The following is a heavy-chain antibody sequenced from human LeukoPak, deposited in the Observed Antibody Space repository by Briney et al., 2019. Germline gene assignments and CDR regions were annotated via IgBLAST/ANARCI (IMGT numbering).Heavy chain of an antibody. CDR3: ARMGSSGWYDY. D-gene: IGHD6-19*01. J-gene: IGHJ4*02. CDR2: ISAYNGNT. V-gene: IGHV1-18*01. CDR1: GYTFTTYG. Sequence: ASVRVSSKAPGYTFTTYGISWLRQAPGQGLEGMGWISAYNGNTNYAQKLQGRVTMTTDTSTSTAYMELRSLRSDDTAVYYCARMGSSGWYDYWGQGTLVTVSS.